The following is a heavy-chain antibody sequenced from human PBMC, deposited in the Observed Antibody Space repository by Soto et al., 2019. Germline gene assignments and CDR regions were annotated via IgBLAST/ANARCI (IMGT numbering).Heavy chain of an antibody. CDR3: AGHQAVGFDY. CDR1: GYSFTSYW. D-gene: IGHD2-2*01. Sequence: PGASLKISCQVSGYSFTSYWISGVRQMPGKGLEWMGRIDPSDSYTNYSPSFQGHVTISADKSISTAYLQWSSLKASDTAMYYCAGHQAVGFDYWGQGTLVTVSS. CDR2: IDPSDSYT. J-gene: IGHJ4*02. V-gene: IGHV5-10-1*01.